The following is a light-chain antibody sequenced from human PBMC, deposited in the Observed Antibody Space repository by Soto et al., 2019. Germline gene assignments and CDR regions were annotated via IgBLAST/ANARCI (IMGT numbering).Light chain of an antibody. J-gene: IGLJ1*01. Sequence: QSALTQPRSVSGSPGQSVTISCTGTSSDVGGYNYVSWYQQHPGKAPKLIIYDVTKWPSGVSDRFSGSKSGNTASLTISGLQAEDEADYYCCSYAGSYTYVFGTGTKVTV. CDR3: CSYAGSYTYV. V-gene: IGLV2-11*01. CDR1: SSDVGGYNY. CDR2: DVT.